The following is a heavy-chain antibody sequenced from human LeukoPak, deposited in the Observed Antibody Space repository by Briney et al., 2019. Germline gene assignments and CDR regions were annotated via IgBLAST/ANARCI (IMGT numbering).Heavy chain of an antibody. J-gene: IGHJ4*02. D-gene: IGHD5-12*01. Sequence: SVKVSCKASGFTFTSSAVQWVRQARGQRLEWIGWIVVGSGNTNYAQKFQERVTITRDMSTSTAYMELRSLRSDDTAVYYCARDRDIVATIRTFDYWGQGTLVTVSS. CDR2: IVVGSGNT. CDR1: GFTFTSSA. CDR3: ARDRDIVATIRTFDY. V-gene: IGHV1-58*01.